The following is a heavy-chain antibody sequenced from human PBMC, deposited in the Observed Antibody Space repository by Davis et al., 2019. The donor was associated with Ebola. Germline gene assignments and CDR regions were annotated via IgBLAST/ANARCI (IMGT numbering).Heavy chain of an antibody. Sequence: GESLKISCAASGFTFSSYGMHWVRQAPGKGLEWVAVIWYDGSNKYYADSVKGRFTISRDNSKNTLYLQMNSLRAEDTAVYYCAREGEGYGDYFDYWGQGTLVTGSS. D-gene: IGHD3-10*01. CDR1: GFTFSSYG. V-gene: IGHV3-33*01. CDR3: AREGEGYGDYFDY. J-gene: IGHJ4*02. CDR2: IWYDGSNK.